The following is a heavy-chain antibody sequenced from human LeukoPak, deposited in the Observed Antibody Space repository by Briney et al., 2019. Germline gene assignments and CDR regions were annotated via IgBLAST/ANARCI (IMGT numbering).Heavy chain of an antibody. CDR3: ARGRGSRGFYDY. V-gene: IGHV1-8*01. J-gene: IGHJ4*02. CDR1: GYTFTSYD. D-gene: IGHD2/OR15-2a*01. Sequence: ASVTVSCKASGYTFTSYDINWVRQATGQGLEWMGWMNPNSGNTGYAQKFQGRVTMTRNTSISTAYMELSSLRSEDTAVYYCARGRGSRGFYDYWGQGTLVTVSS. CDR2: MNPNSGNT.